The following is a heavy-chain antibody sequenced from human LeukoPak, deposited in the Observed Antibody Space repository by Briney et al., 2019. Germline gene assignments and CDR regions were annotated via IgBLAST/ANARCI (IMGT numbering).Heavy chain of an antibody. V-gene: IGHV3-53*01. CDR1: GFTVSSNY. CDR2: IYSGGST. CDR3: ATGRGYSGYDEYYFDY. Sequence: GGSLRLSCAASGFTVSSNYMSWVRQAPGKGLEWVSVIYSGGSTYYADSVKGRFTIPRDNSKNTLYLQMNSLRAEDTAVYYCATGRGYSGYDEYYFDYWGLGTLVTVSS. D-gene: IGHD5-12*01. J-gene: IGHJ4*02.